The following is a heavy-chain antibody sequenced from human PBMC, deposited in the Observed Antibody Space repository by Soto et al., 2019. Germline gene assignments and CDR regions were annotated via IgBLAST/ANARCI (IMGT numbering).Heavy chain of an antibody. CDR1: GFTFSSYG. CDR3: ARDHYYDSSGYSTSFDY. Sequence: ESGGGVVQPGRSLRLSCAASGFTFSSYGMHWVRQAPGKGLEWVAVIWYDGSNKYYADSVKGRFTISRDNSKNTLYLQMNSLRAEDTAVYYCARDHYYDSSGYSTSFDYWGQGTLVTVSS. CDR2: IWYDGSNK. D-gene: IGHD3-22*01. V-gene: IGHV3-33*01. J-gene: IGHJ4*02.